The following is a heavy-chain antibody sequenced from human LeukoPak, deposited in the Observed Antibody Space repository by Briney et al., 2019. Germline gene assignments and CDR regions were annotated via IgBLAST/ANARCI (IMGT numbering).Heavy chain of an antibody. D-gene: IGHD5-18*01. Sequence: PGGSLRLSCTVSGFTVSSNSMSWVRQAPGKGLEWVSFIYSDNTHYSDSVKGRFTISRDNSKNTLYLQMNSLRAEDTAVYYCAKDPWIQLWLRNDAFDIWGQGTMVTVSS. CDR1: GFTVSSNS. J-gene: IGHJ3*02. CDR2: IYSDNT. CDR3: AKDPWIQLWLRNDAFDI. V-gene: IGHV3-53*01.